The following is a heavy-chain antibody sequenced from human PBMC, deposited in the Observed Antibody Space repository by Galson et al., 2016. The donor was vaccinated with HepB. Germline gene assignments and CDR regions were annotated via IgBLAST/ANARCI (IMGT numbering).Heavy chain of an antibody. D-gene: IGHD5-12*01. Sequence: SLRLSCAASGFTFDDYGMSWVRQAPGKGLEWVAGINWNGGATGYADSVKGRFTVSRDNSKRLLYLQMNSLRAEDTGAYYCAKSGNYWGPYYFDYWGQGALVPVSS. CDR1: GFTFDDYG. J-gene: IGHJ4*02. CDR2: INWNGGAT. CDR3: AKSGNYWGPYYFDY. V-gene: IGHV3-20*04.